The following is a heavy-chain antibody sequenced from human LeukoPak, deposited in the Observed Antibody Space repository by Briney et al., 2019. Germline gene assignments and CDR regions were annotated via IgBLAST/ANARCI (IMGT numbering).Heavy chain of an antibody. V-gene: IGHV3-30*04. CDR2: ISYDGRNK. Sequence: GGSLRLSCAASEFTFSSFTMHWVRQAPGKGLEWVAVISYDGRNKYYADSVKGRFTNSRDNSKNTLYLQMNSLRPEDTAVYYCARAPLHSNGWSFDYWGQGTLVTVSS. CDR1: EFTFSSFT. J-gene: IGHJ4*02. D-gene: IGHD6-19*01. CDR3: ARAPLHSNGWSFDY.